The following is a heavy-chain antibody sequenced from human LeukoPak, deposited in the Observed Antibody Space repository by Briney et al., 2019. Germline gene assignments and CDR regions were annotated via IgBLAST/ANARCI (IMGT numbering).Heavy chain of an antibody. CDR1: GGTFSSYA. CDR3: ARDRPRSSGWVFDY. J-gene: IGHJ4*02. Sequence: ASVKVSCKASGGTFSSYAISWVRQAPGQGLEWMGGIIPIFGTANYAQKFQGRVTIAADESTSTAYMELSSLRSEDTAVYYCARDRPRSSGWVFDYWGQGTLVTVSS. D-gene: IGHD6-19*01. V-gene: IGHV1-69*13. CDR2: IIPIFGTA.